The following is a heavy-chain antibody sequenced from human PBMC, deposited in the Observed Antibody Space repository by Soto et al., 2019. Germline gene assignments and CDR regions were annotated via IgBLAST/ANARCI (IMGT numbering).Heavy chain of an antibody. J-gene: IGHJ4*02. CDR3: AKDWGKYCSGATCYLFDD. V-gene: IGHV3-30*18. D-gene: IGHD2-15*01. CDR1: GFTFSSHV. CDR2: ISFDGSNK. Sequence: PGGSLRLSCAASGFTFSSHVMHWVRQAPGKGLEWVAVISFDGSNKYYADSVKGRFTISRDNSNNTLYLQMNSLRAEDTALYYCAKDWGKYCSGATCYLFDDWGQGTLVTVSS.